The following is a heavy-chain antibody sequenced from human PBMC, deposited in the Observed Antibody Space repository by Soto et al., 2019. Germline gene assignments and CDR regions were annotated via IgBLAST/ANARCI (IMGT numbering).Heavy chain of an antibody. CDR2: IYPGDSDT. D-gene: IGHD4-17*01. J-gene: IGHJ4*02. V-gene: IGHV5-51*01. Sequence: GESLKISCKGSGYSFTSYWIGWVRQVPGKGLEWMGIIYPGDSDTRYSPSFQGQVTISADKSISTAYLQWSSLKASDTAMYYCARLSYGGNSAYYFDYWGQGTLVTVSS. CDR3: ARLSYGGNSAYYFDY. CDR1: GYSFTSYW.